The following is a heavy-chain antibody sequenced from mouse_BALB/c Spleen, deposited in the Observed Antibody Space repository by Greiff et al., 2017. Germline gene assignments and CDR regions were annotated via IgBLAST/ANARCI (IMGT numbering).Heavy chain of an antibody. V-gene: IGHV5-12-2*01. CDR3: ARRGIYYGNYYAMDY. CDR1: GFTFSSYT. D-gene: IGHD2-1*01. CDR2: ISNGGGST. Sequence: EVQVVESGGGLVQPGGSLKLSCAASGFTFSSYTMSWVRQTPEKRLEWVAYISNGGGSTYYPDTVKGRFTISRDNAKNTLYLQMSSLKSEDTAMYYCARRGIYYGNYYAMDYWGQGTSVTVSS. J-gene: IGHJ4*01.